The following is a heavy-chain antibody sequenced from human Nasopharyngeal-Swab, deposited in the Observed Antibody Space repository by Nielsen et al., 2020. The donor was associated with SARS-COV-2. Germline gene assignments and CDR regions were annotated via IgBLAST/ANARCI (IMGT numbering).Heavy chain of an antibody. D-gene: IGHD3-3*01. CDR3: ARDGLDYDFWSAYCMDV. J-gene: IGHJ6*02. CDR1: GFTFSNSD. CDR2: VSWNGSRT. Sequence: GGSLRLSCAASGFTFSNSDMNWVHQAPGKGLEWVSGVSWNGSRTHYADSVKGRFTISRDNAKNSLYLQMNSLRAEDTAVYYCARDGLDYDFWSAYCMDVWGQGTTVTVSS. V-gene: IGHV3-35*01.